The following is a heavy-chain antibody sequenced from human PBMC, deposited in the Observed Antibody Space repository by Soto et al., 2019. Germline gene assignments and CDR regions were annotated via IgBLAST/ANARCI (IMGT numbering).Heavy chain of an antibody. CDR1: GFIFSEYW. D-gene: IGHD3-9*01. CDR3: VSDSGFEISTGYQHFDS. J-gene: IGHJ4*02. CDR2: IKGDGSDK. V-gene: IGHV3-7*03. Sequence: GGSLGLSCAASGFIFSEYWMTWVRQAPGKGLEWVAMIKGDGSDKRLVDSVKGRFTVSRDNAENSLYLQMDSLRAEDTAIYYCVSDSGFEISTGYQHFDSCRQGPLVTVSS.